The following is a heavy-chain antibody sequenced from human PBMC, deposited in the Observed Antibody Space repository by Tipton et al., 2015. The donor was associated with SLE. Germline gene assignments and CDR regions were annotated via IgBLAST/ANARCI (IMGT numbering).Heavy chain of an antibody. CDR1: GGSISSYY. CDR2: IYYSGST. Sequence: TLSLTCTVSGGSISSYYWSWIRQPPGKGLEWFGYIYYSGSTNYNLSLKSRVTISVDTSKNQFSLKLSSVTAADTAVYYCARDQSRYYGSGSDDAFDIWGQGTMVTVSS. D-gene: IGHD3-10*01. V-gene: IGHV4-59*01. CDR3: ARDQSRYYGSGSDDAFDI. J-gene: IGHJ3*02.